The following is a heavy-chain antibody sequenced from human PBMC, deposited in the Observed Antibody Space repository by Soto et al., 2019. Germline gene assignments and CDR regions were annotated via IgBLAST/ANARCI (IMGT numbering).Heavy chain of an antibody. Sequence: GASVKVSCKASGYSFSNYDIHWVRQGPGHRFEWMGRTNTANPANPYTIYSQSFQGRVTITRDTFANTSYMELSSLTFEDTGIYYCARDWGPALGNNWFDPWGQGTLVTVSS. V-gene: IGHV1-3*04. CDR3: ARDWGPALGNNWFDP. D-gene: IGHD3-16*01. CDR2: TNTANPANPYT. CDR1: GYSFSNYD. J-gene: IGHJ5*02.